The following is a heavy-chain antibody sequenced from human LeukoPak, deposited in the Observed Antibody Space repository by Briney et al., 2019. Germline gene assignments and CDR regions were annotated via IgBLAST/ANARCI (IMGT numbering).Heavy chain of an antibody. Sequence: PGGSLRLSCAASGFTFSSYAMSWVRQAPGKGLEWVSAISGSGGSTYYADSVEGRFTISRDNSKNTLYLQMNSLRAEDTAVYYCAAIAAAGTCLGYWGQGTLVTVSS. V-gene: IGHV3-23*01. CDR2: ISGSGGST. J-gene: IGHJ4*02. D-gene: IGHD6-13*01. CDR1: GFTFSSYA. CDR3: AAIAAAGTCLGY.